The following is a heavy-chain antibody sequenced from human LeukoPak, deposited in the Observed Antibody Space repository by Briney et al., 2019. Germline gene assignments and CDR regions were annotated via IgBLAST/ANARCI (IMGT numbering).Heavy chain of an antibody. D-gene: IGHD6-13*01. Sequence: SETLSLTCTVSGGSISSSSYYWGWIRQPPGKGLEWIGSIYYSGSTYYNPSLKSRVTISVDTSKNQFSLKLSSVTAADTAVYYCARTLFSGIAAAWGQGTLVTVSS. CDR3: ARTLFSGIAAA. CDR2: IYYSGST. V-gene: IGHV4-39*01. J-gene: IGHJ5*02. CDR1: GGSISSSSYY.